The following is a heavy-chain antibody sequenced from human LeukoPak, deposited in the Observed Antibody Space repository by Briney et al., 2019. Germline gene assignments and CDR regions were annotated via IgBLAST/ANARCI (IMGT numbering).Heavy chain of an antibody. D-gene: IGHD4-17*01. CDR3: AKGDYGDYRTPDY. CDR1: GFTFMNYA. Sequence: QPGGSLRLSCATSGFTFMNYAMSWVRQAPGKGLEWVSGISGSGGSTYYADSVKGRFTISRDNSKNTLYLQMNSLRAEDTAVYYYAKGDYGDYRTPDYWGQGTLVTVSS. J-gene: IGHJ4*02. V-gene: IGHV3-23*01. CDR2: ISGSGGST.